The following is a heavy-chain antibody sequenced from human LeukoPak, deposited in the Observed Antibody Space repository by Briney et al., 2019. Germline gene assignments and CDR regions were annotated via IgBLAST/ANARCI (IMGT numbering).Heavy chain of an antibody. V-gene: IGHV1-2*02. CDR3: ARVADSSSWYGGGSDY. D-gene: IGHD6-13*01. CDR2: INPNSGGT. CDR1: EYTFTGYY. J-gene: IGHJ4*02. Sequence: ASVKVSCTASEYTFTGYYMHWVRQAPGQGLEWMGWINPNSGGTNYAQKFQGRVTMTRDTSISTAYMELSRLRSDDTAVYYCARVADSSSWYGGGSDYWGQGTLVTVSS.